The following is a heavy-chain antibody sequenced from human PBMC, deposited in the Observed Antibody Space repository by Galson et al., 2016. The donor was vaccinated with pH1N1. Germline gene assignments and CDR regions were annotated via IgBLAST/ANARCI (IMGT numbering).Heavy chain of an antibody. CDR2: IYPGDSDT. J-gene: IGHJ6*03. CDR1: GYSFATDW. D-gene: IGHD2/OR15-2a*01. V-gene: IGHV5-51*03. Sequence: QSGAEVKKARESLKISCQASGYSFATDWIGWVRQTPGKGLEWVGIIYPGDSDTKYSPSFQGQVTMSVDKSISTAYLQWTSLKASDTAMYYCARLSMDPPYYFYFYMDVWGKGTTVTVSS. CDR3: ARLSMDPPYYFYFYMDV.